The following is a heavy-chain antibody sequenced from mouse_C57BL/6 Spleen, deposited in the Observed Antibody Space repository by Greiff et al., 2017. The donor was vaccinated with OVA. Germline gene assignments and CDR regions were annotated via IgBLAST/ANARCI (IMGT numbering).Heavy chain of an antibody. V-gene: IGHV1-54*01. D-gene: IGHD2-4*01. Sequence: QVQLQQSGAELVRPGTSVTVSCKASGYAFTNYLIEWVKQRPGQGLAWIGVINPGSGGTTYNQKFKGKATLTADKYSSTAYMQLCSLTSEDSAVDFCAREGYEYDVGYWGQGTTLTVSS. J-gene: IGHJ2*01. CDR1: GYAFTNYL. CDR3: AREGYEYDVGY. CDR2: INPGSGGT.